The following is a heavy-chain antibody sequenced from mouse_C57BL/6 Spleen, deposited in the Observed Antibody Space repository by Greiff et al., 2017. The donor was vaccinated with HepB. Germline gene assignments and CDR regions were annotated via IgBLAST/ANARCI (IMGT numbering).Heavy chain of an antibody. D-gene: IGHD1-1*01. Sequence: VQVVESGAELVRPGTSVKVSCKASGYAFTNYLIEWVKQRPGQGLEWIGVINPGSGGTNYNEKFKGKATLTADKSSSTAYMQLSSLTSEDSAVYFCARAGGYYGSSPDYWGQGTTLTVSS. CDR3: ARAGGYYGSSPDY. CDR2: INPGSGGT. J-gene: IGHJ2*01. CDR1: GYAFTNYL. V-gene: IGHV1-54*01.